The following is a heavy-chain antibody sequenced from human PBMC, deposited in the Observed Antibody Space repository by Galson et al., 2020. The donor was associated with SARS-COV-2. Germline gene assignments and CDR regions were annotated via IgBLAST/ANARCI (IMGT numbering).Heavy chain of an antibody. Sequence: SETLSLTCTVSGGSISSGSYYWSWIRQPAGKGLEWIGRIYTSGSTNYNPSLKSRVTISVDTSKNQFSLKLSSVTAADTAVYYCARSTTMVRGVIDAFDIWGQGTMVTVSS. V-gene: IGHV4-61*02. CDR3: ARSTTMVRGVIDAFDI. J-gene: IGHJ3*02. CDR1: GGSISSGSYY. CDR2: IYTSGST. D-gene: IGHD3-10*01.